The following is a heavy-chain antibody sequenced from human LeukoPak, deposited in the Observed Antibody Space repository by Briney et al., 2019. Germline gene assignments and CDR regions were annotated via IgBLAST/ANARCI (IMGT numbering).Heavy chain of an antibody. Sequence: GGSLRFSCAASGFTFSSYSMNWVRQAPGKGLEWVSAISGSGGSTHYADSVKGRFTISRDNSKNTLYLQMNSLRAEDTAVYYCAKARGSSPDYYFDYWGQGTLVTVSS. CDR3: AKARGSSPDYYFDY. J-gene: IGHJ4*02. CDR1: GFTFSSYS. CDR2: ISGSGGST. V-gene: IGHV3-23*01. D-gene: IGHD1-26*01.